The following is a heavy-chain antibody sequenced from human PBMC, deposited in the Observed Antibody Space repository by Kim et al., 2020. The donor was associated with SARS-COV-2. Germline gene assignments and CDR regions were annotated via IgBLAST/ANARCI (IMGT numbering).Heavy chain of an antibody. CDR3: ARDSSSGSGWANFDY. J-gene: IGHJ4*02. D-gene: IGHD6-19*01. Sequence: GGSLRLSCAASGFTFSSYAMHWVRQAPGKGLEWVAVISYDGSNKYYVDSVKGRFTISRDNSKNTLYLQMNSLRAEDTAVYYCARDSSSGSGWANFDYWGQGTLVTVSS. CDR1: GFTFSSYA. CDR2: ISYDGSNK. V-gene: IGHV3-30*04.